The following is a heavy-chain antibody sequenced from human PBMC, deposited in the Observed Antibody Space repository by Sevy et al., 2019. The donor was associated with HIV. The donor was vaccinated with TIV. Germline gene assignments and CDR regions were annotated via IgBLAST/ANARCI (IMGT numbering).Heavy chain of an antibody. D-gene: IGHD3-3*01. CDR2: IYYSGST. Sequence: SETLSLTCTVSGGSISSYYWSWIRQPPGKGLEWIGYIYYSGSTNYNPSLKSRVTISVDTSKNQFSLKLSSVTAADTAVYYCARLFGNYDFWNGYYTWFDPWGQGTLVTVSS. CDR1: GGSISSYY. J-gene: IGHJ5*02. V-gene: IGHV4-59*08. CDR3: ARLFGNYDFWNGYYTWFDP.